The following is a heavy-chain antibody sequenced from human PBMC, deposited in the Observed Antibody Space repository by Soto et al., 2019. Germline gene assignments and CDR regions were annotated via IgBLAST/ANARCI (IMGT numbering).Heavy chain of an antibody. D-gene: IGHD3-10*01. CDR1: GGSISSGGHY. J-gene: IGHJ5*02. CDR2: IYYSGST. CDR3: ARKTSGGLYNWFYP. Sequence: SETLSLTCTVSGGSISSGGHYWSWIRQHPGKGLEWIGYIYYSGSTYYNPSLKSRVTISVDTSKNQFSLKLSSVTAADTAVYYCARKTSGGLYNWFYPWGQGTLVTVSS. V-gene: IGHV4-31*03.